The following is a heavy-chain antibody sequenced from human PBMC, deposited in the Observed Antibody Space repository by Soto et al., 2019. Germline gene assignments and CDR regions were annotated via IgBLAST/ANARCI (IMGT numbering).Heavy chain of an antibody. CDR3: ARDLGYGGNSGAFDV. Sequence: QVQLVQSGAEVKKPGASVKVSCEASGYTFTNYYIHWVRQARGQGLVWMGRINPNRGGTNFAQKFQGRVSMTRDTSITTAYMELNRLTSDDTAVYYCARDLGYGGNSGAFDVWGQGTMITVSS. CDR2: INPNRGGT. D-gene: IGHD4-17*01. J-gene: IGHJ3*01. CDR1: GYTFTNYY. V-gene: IGHV1-2*06.